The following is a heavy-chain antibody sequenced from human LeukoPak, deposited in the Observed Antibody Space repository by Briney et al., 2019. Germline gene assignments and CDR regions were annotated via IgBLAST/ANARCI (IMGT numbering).Heavy chain of an antibody. CDR1: GFTFSTYW. D-gene: IGHD2-21*02. V-gene: IGHV3-7*01. J-gene: IGHJ4*02. CDR2: IKQDGSEK. Sequence: GGSLRLSCAASGFTFSTYWMTWVRQAPGKGLEWVANIKQDGSEKYYVDSVKGRFTISRDNAKNALCLQMNSLRAEDTAMYFCARGLVTATYWGQGTLVTVSS. CDR3: ARGLVTATY.